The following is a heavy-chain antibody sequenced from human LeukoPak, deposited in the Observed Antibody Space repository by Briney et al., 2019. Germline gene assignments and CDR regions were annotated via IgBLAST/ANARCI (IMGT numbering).Heavy chain of an antibody. CDR1: GFTFTHYG. CDR3: ARVPAAGYRS. Sequence: PGGTLRLSCAASGFTFTHYGMNWVRQAPGKGLEWVSSISSSSSYIYYADSVKGRFTISRDNAKNSLYLQMNSLRAEDTAVYYCARVPAAGYRSWGQGTLVTVSS. V-gene: IGHV3-21*01. D-gene: IGHD6-13*01. J-gene: IGHJ4*02. CDR2: ISSSSSYI.